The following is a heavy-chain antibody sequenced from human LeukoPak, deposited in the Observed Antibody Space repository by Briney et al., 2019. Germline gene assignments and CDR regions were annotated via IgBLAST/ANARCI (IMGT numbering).Heavy chain of an antibody. CDR3: ARDNASGNFFDY. J-gene: IGHJ4*02. CDR2: IWYDGSKE. V-gene: IGHV3-33*01. CDR1: GFTFSDHG. Sequence: GGSRRLSCAASGFTFSDHGMYWVRQAPGKGLEWMAVIWYDGSKEYYADSVKGRFSISRDNSQNTLFLQMNSLRAEDTAVYYCARDNASGNFFDYWGQGALVTVSS. D-gene: IGHD6-19*01.